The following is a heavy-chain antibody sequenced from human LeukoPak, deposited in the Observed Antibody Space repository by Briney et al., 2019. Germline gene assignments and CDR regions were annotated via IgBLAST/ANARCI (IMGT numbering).Heavy chain of an antibody. V-gene: IGHV1-2*02. CDR2: INPNSGGT. CDR3: AGGSTSCYQLWRECYFDY. CDR1: GYTFTGYY. D-gene: IGHD2-2*01. J-gene: IGHJ4*02. Sequence: ASVKVSCKASGYTFTGYYMHWVRQAPGQGLEWMGWINPNSGGTNYAQKFQGRVTMTRDTSISTAYMELSRLRSDDTAVYYCAGGSTSCYQLWRECYFDYWGQGTLVTVSS.